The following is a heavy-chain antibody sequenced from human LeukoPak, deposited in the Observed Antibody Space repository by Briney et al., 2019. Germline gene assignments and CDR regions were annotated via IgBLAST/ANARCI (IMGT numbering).Heavy chain of an antibody. CDR1: GFTFSSYG. V-gene: IGHV3-33*01. Sequence: GRSLRLSCAASGFTFSSYGMHWVRRAPGKGLEWVAVIWYDGSNKYYADSVKGRFTISRDSSKNTLYLQMNSLRAEDTAVYYCARGGYSSSWEGIYWGQGTLVTVSS. J-gene: IGHJ4*02. CDR3: ARGGYSSSWEGIY. CDR2: IWYDGSNK. D-gene: IGHD6-13*01.